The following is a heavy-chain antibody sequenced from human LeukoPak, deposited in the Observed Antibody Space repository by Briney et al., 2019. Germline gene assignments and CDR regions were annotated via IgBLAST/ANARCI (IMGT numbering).Heavy chain of an antibody. CDR3: ARSSSGAFDC. CDR1: GFTSSSYW. CDR2: IKQDGSEK. V-gene: IGHV3-7*01. Sequence: GGSLRLSWAASGFTSSSYWMTWVRQAPGKGLEWVANIKQDGSEKYYVDSVKGRFTISRDNAKNSLYLQMNSLRAEDTAVYYCARSSSGAFDCWGQGTLVTVSS. J-gene: IGHJ4*02. D-gene: IGHD6-6*01.